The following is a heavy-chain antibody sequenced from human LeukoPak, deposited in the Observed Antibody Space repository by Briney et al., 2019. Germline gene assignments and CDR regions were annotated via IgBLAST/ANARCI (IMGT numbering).Heavy chain of an antibody. CDR2: MNPNSGNT. Sequence: ASVKVSCKASGYTFTSYGINWVRQATGQGLEWMGWMNPNSGNTGYAQKFQGRVTITRNTSISTAYMELSSLRSEDTAVYYCASFGVTYYYDSSGYRDAFDIWGQGTMVTVSS. J-gene: IGHJ3*02. CDR1: GYTFTSYG. CDR3: ASFGVTYYYDSSGYRDAFDI. D-gene: IGHD3-22*01. V-gene: IGHV1-8*03.